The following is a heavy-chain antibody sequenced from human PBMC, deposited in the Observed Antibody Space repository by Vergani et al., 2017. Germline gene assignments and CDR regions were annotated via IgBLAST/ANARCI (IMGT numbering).Heavy chain of an antibody. CDR2: IYTSGST. Sequence: QVQLQQWGAGLLKPSETLSLTCAVYGGSISSYYWSWIRQPPGKGLEWIGYIYTSGSTNYNPSLKSRVTISVDTSKNQFSLKLSSVTAADTAVYYCARETGYCSSTSCYVHGMDVWGQGTTVTVSS. V-gene: IGHV4-4*09. CDR3: ARETGYCSSTSCYVHGMDV. J-gene: IGHJ6*02. CDR1: GGSISSYY. D-gene: IGHD2-2*03.